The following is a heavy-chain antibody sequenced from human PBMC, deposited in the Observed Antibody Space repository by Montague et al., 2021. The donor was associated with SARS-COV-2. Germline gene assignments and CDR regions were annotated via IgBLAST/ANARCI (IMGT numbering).Heavy chain of an antibody. CDR2: IYYSGST. V-gene: IGHV4-39*01. D-gene: IGHD1-1*01. Sequence: SETLSLTCTVSGGSISSSSYYWGWIRQHPGKGPEWIGSIYYSGSTFYNPSLRSRVTMSVDTSKNQFSLRLSSVTAADTAVSYCARADAGDWYFDLWGRGTLVTVSS. CDR1: GGSISSSSYY. CDR3: ARADAGDWYFDL. J-gene: IGHJ2*01.